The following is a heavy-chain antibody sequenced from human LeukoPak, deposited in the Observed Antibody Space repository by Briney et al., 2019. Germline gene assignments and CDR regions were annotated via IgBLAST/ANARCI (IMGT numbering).Heavy chain of an antibody. J-gene: IGHJ4*02. Sequence: GGSLRLSCAASGFTFSSYGMHWVRQAPGKGLEWVAVISYDGSNKYYADSVKGRFTISRDNSKNTLYLQMNSLRAEDTAVYYCARDSSGSYYFDLWGQGTLVTVSS. CDR3: ARDSSGSYYFDL. D-gene: IGHD3-10*01. CDR1: GFTFSSYG. V-gene: IGHV3-30*03. CDR2: ISYDGSNK.